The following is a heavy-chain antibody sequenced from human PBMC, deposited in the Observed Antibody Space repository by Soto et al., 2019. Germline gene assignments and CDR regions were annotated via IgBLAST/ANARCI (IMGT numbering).Heavy chain of an antibody. CDR3: ARGSYYYDSSGPYHFDY. Sequence: ASVKVSCKASGYTFTSYYMHWVRQAPGQGLEWMGIINPSGGSTSYAQKFQGRVTMTRDTSTSTVYMELSSLRSEDTAVYYCARGSYYYDSSGPYHFDYWGQGTMVTVSS. CDR2: INPSGGST. CDR1: GYTFTSYY. D-gene: IGHD3-22*01. V-gene: IGHV1-46*01. J-gene: IGHJ4*02.